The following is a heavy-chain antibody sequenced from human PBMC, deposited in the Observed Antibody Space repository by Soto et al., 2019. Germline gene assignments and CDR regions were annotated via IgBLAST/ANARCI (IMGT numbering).Heavy chain of an antibody. Sequence: GGSLRLSCAASGFTFRSYWMSWVRLAPGKGLEWVANMNGDGSQIYYVGSVKGRFTISRDNDKNSLYLQMNGLRVDDTAVYYCARDAVGRSDFWDPGTLVTVSS. V-gene: IGHV3-7*01. CDR2: MNGDGSQI. CDR3: ARDAVGRSDF. CDR1: GFTFRSYW. J-gene: IGHJ4*02.